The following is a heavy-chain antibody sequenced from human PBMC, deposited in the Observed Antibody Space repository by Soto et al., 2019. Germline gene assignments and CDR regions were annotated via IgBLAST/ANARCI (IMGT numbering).Heavy chain of an antibody. V-gene: IGHV3-23*01. CDR3: TAHIAPRLPGH. D-gene: IGHD6-6*01. CDR2: ISPSGDIA. CDR1: GLTFSNHA. Sequence: GGSLRLSCAASGLTFSNHAMTWVRQAPGKGLEWVSVISPSGDIAYYADFAKGRITISRDNSRNTLYLQMNSLRGDDTAVYYCTAHIAPRLPGHWGQGTLVTVSS. J-gene: IGHJ4*02.